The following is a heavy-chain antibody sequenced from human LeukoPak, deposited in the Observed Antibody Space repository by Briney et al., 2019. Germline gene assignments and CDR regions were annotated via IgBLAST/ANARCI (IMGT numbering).Heavy chain of an antibody. Sequence: GGSLRLSCAASGFTVRSNYMSWVRQAPGKGLEWVSIIYSGGRTYYADSVKGRFTISRDNSKDTLYLQMNSLRDEDTAVYYCARDQLGGSCGSTRCYTSFNSWGQGTLVTVSS. J-gene: IGHJ5*02. CDR3: ARDQLGGSCGSTRCYTSFNS. V-gene: IGHV3-53*01. D-gene: IGHD2-2*02. CDR2: IYSGGRT. CDR1: GFTVRSNY.